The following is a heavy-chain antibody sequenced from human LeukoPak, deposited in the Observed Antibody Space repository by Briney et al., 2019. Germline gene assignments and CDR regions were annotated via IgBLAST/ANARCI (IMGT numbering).Heavy chain of an antibody. CDR2: ISPSTTHT. D-gene: IGHD4-11*01. CDR1: GFTFSDYY. CDR3: ARGVRVYYFDY. V-gene: IGHV3-11*05. J-gene: IGHJ4*02. Sequence: GGSLRLSCAASGFTFSDYYMNWSRQAPGKGLEWLSYISPSTTHTSYADSVKGRFTISRDNAKNLLFLQMNSLRAEDTAVYYRARGVRVYYFDYWGPGTLVSVSS.